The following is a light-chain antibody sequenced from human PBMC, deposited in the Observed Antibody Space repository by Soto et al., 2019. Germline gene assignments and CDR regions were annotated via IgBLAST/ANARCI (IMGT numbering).Light chain of an antibody. Sequence: QSALTQPASVSGSPGQSITISCTGTSNDVGGNNLVSWYQQYPGKAPKLIISEVTNRPSGVSNRFSGSKSGNTASLSISGLQAEDEADYYCSSRTVTRTVVFGGGTKLTVL. CDR1: SNDVGGNNL. CDR3: SSRTVTRTVV. V-gene: IGLV2-14*01. J-gene: IGLJ2*01. CDR2: EVT.